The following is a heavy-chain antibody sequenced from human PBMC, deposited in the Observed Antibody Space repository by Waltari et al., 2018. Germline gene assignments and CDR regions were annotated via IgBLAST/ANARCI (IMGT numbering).Heavy chain of an antibody. CDR1: GFTFSTYE. D-gene: IGHD6-13*01. CDR3: ARRRKGMDHDY. J-gene: IGHJ4*02. CDR2: ITASSSSK. V-gene: IGHV3-48*03. Sequence: EVQLVESGGDFVQPGESLRLSCETSGFTFSTYEMNWVRQAPGKRLEWVSYITASSSSKYYADSVKGRFTISRDNAKNSLYLEMDGLRVEDTAIYYCARRRKGMDHDYWGRGTLVTVSS.